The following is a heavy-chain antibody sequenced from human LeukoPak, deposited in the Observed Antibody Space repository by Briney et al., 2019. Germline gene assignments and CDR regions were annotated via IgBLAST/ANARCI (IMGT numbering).Heavy chain of an antibody. Sequence: GGSLRLSCAASGFTFDDYTMHWVRQAPGNGLEWVSLISWDGGSTYYADSVKGRFTISRDNSKNSMYLQMNSLRTEDTALYYCAKDYCSSTSCYYFDYWGQGTLVTVSS. J-gene: IGHJ4*02. CDR2: ISWDGGST. CDR3: AKDYCSSTSCYYFDY. V-gene: IGHV3-43*01. CDR1: GFTFDDYT. D-gene: IGHD2-2*01.